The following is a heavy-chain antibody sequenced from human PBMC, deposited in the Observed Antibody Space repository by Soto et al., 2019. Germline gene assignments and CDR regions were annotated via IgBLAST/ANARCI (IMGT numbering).Heavy chain of an antibody. CDR3: AGVERGITIFGVVIPPFDY. V-gene: IGHV3-11*01. Sequence: QVQLVESGGGLVKPGGSLRLSCAASGFTFSDYYMSWIRQAPGKGLEWVSYISSSGSTIYYADSVKGRFTFSRDNAKNSLYLQMNSLRAEDTAVYYCAGVERGITIFGVVIPPFDYWGQGTLVTVSS. CDR2: ISSSGSTI. J-gene: IGHJ4*02. D-gene: IGHD3-3*01. CDR1: GFTFSDYY.